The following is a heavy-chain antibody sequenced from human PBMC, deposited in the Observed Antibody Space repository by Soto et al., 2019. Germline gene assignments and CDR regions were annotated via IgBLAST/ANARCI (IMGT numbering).Heavy chain of an antibody. Sequence: EVQLLESGGGLVQPGGSLRLSCAASGFTFSSYAMSWVRQAPGKGLEWVSAISGSGGSTYYADSVKGRFTISRDNSKNTLYLQMNSPRAEDTAVYYCAKSRGSGSYLDYWGQGTLVTVSA. D-gene: IGHD1-26*01. J-gene: IGHJ4*02. CDR2: ISGSGGST. CDR3: AKSRGSGSYLDY. CDR1: GFTFSSYA. V-gene: IGHV3-23*01.